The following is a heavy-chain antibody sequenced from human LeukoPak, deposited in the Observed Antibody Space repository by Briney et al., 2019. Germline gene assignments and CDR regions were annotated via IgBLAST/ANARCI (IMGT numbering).Heavy chain of an antibody. CDR2: ISDNGGGT. CDR1: GFSFGSYA. Sequence: GGSLRLSCAAAGFSFGSYAMSWVRQAPGRGLEWVSGISDNGGGTYYGDSVKGRFTISRDNSKDMLYLQMNGLRAEDTALYYCAKERSTVGTPLFDNWGQGILVTVSS. V-gene: IGHV3-23*01. CDR3: AKERSTVGTPLFDN. D-gene: IGHD2-15*01. J-gene: IGHJ4*02.